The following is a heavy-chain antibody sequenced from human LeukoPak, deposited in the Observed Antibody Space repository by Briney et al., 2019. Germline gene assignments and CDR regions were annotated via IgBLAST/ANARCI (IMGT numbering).Heavy chain of an antibody. V-gene: IGHV4-59*12. CDR3: ASGGDGYNPLDS. CDR2: ISYSGST. J-gene: IGHJ4*02. CDR1: GGSISSSH. Sequence: SETLSLTCTVSGGSISSSHWSWIRQPPGKGLEWIGYISYSGSTNYNPSLRSRVTISVDTSKNQFSLKLSSVTAADTAVYYCASGGDGYNPLDSWGQGTLVAVSS. D-gene: IGHD5-24*01.